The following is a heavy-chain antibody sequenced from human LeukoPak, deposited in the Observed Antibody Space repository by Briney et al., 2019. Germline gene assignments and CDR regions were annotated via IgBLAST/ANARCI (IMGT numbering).Heavy chain of an antibody. Sequence: GGSLRLSCAASGFTFSTYAMSWVRQAPGKGLQWVSLISGSGDGAHYADSVKGRFTISRDNSKNTVYLQMTNLRAEDTAVYYCAKGYTQLWWFDYWGQGTLVTVSS. CDR1: GFTFSTYA. J-gene: IGHJ4*02. CDR3: AKGYTQLWWFDY. D-gene: IGHD2-21*01. V-gene: IGHV3-23*01. CDR2: ISGSGDGA.